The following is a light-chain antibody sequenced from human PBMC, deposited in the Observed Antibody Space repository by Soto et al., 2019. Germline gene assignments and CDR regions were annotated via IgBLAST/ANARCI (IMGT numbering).Light chain of an antibody. V-gene: IGLV2-14*01. J-gene: IGLJ2*01. CDR2: EVS. CDR1: SRDVGGYNY. CDR3: SSYISSSTFVV. Sequence: QSVLTQPASVSGSHGQSITISCTGTSRDVGGYNYVSWHQQHPGKAAKVIITEVSNRPSGVSNRFSGSKSGNTASLTISGLQAEDEADYYCSSYISSSTFVVFGGGTKVTVL.